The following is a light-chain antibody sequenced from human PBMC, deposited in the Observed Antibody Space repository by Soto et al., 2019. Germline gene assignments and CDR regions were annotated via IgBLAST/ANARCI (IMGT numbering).Light chain of an antibody. Sequence: QSVLTQPPSVSAAPGQRVTISCSGSSSNIGTTYVSWYQQLPGTVPKLLMYENNKRPSGIPDRFSGSKSATSATLDITGLQTGDEADYYCGAWDDSVSAYVFGTGTKLTV. J-gene: IGLJ1*01. CDR3: GAWDDSVSAYV. CDR1: SSNIGTTY. V-gene: IGLV1-51*02. CDR2: ENN.